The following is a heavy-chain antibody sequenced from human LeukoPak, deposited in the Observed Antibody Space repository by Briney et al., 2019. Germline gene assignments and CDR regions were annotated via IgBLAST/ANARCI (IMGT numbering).Heavy chain of an antibody. D-gene: IGHD3-22*01. Sequence: SETLSLTCTVSGGSISSGSYYWSWIRQPAGKGLEWIGRIYTSGSTNYNPSLKSRVTISADTSKNQFSLRLSSVTAADTAVYYCARTMYYYESSGYRDYFDSWGQGTLVTVSS. CDR1: GGSISSGSYY. J-gene: IGHJ4*02. V-gene: IGHV4-61*02. CDR3: ARTMYYYESSGYRDYFDS. CDR2: IYTSGST.